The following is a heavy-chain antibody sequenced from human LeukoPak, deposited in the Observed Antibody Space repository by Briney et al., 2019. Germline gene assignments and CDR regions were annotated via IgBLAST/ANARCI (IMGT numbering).Heavy chain of an antibody. Sequence: GGSLRLSCAASGFTFTNYWMSWVRQAPGKGLELVANIKQDRSEKYYVDSVKGRLTISRDNSKNTLYLQMNSLRGEDTAVYYXXXXXAETGSFRDNWFDPWGQGTLVTVSS. J-gene: IGHJ5*02. CDR1: GFTFTNYW. CDR2: IKQDRSEK. V-gene: IGHV3-7*01. D-gene: IGHD3-9*01. CDR3: XXXXAETGSFRDNWFDP.